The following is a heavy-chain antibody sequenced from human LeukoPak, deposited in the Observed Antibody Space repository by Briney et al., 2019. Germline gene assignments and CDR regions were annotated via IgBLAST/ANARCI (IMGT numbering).Heavy chain of an antibody. CDR3: AREDTRVRGVIITANGDFDY. V-gene: IGHV1-2*06. J-gene: IGHJ4*02. D-gene: IGHD3-10*01. CDR1: GYTFTGYY. Sequence: ASVKVSCKASGYTFTGYYMHRVRQAPGQGLEWMGRINPNSGGTNYAQKFQGRVTMTRDTSISTAYMELSRLRSDDTAVYYCAREDTRVRGVIITANGDFDYWGQGTLVTVSS. CDR2: INPNSGGT.